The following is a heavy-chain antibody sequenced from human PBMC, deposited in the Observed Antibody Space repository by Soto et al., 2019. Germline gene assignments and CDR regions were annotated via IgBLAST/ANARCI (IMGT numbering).Heavy chain of an antibody. D-gene: IGHD3-9*01. CDR3: AVMYYDILTGYYPFDY. CDR1: GGSFSGYY. J-gene: IGHJ4*02. CDR2: INHSGST. V-gene: IGHV4-34*01. Sequence: SETLSLTCAVYGGSFSGYYWSWIRQPPGKGLERIGEINHSGSTNYNPSLKSRVTISVDTSKNQFSLKLSSVTAADTAVYYCAVMYYDILTGYYPFDYWGQGTLVTVSS.